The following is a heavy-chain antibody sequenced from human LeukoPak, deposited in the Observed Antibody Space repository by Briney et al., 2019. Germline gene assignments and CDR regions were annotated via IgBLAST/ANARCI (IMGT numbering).Heavy chain of an antibody. V-gene: IGHV5-51*01. CDR2: IYPADSDT. CDR3: ARHGRMATITAPFDY. J-gene: IGHJ4*02. Sequence: GESLKISCKGSGYSFTSYWIGWVRQMPGKGLEWMGIIYPADSDTRYSPSFQGQVTISADKSISTAYLQWSSLKASDTAMYYCARHGRMATITAPFDYWGQGTLVTVSS. CDR1: GYSFTSYW. D-gene: IGHD5-24*01.